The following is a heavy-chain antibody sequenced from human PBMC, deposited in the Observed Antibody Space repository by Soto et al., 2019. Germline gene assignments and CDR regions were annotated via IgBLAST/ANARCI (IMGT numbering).Heavy chain of an antibody. CDR2: IIPVFVTP. CDR1: GGTFSTYA. D-gene: IGHD3-10*01. J-gene: IGHJ4*02. V-gene: IGHV1-69*01. Sequence: QVQLVQSGAEVKKPGSSVKVSCKASGGTFSTYAISWVRQAPGQGLEWMGGIIPVFVTPKYAQKFQGRVTITADESASTVYLELSSLRSEDTAVYYCARHWDFGTGYYFDFWGQGTLVTVSS. CDR3: ARHWDFGTGYYFDF.